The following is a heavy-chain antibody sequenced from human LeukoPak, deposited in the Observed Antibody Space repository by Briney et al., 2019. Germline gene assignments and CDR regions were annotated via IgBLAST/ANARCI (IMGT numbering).Heavy chain of an antibody. V-gene: IGHV1-69*13. CDR3: ARDERYNWNDVGPPNGMDV. J-gene: IGHJ6*02. Sequence: SVKVSCKASGYFFTGLYMHWVRQAPGQGLEWMGGIIPIFGTANYAQKFQGRVTITADESTSTAYMELSSLRSEDTAVYYCARDERYNWNDVGPPNGMDVWGQGTTVTVSS. CDR2: IIPIFGTA. CDR1: GYFFTGLY. D-gene: IGHD1-1*01.